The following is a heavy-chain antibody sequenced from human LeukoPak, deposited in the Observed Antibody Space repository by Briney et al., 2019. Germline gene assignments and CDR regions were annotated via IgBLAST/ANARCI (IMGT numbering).Heavy chain of an antibody. V-gene: IGHV3-21*01. CDR2: IKSDSSHI. CDR1: GFIFSAYS. D-gene: IGHD2-2*01. Sequence: GGSLRLSCAASGFIFSAYSMNWVRQAPGKGLEWVSCIKSDSSHISYANSVRGRFTISRDNGQNSLYLQINSLRVADTAVYYCARGVVPAAFDIWGQGTMVTVSS. J-gene: IGHJ3*02. CDR3: ARGVVPAAFDI.